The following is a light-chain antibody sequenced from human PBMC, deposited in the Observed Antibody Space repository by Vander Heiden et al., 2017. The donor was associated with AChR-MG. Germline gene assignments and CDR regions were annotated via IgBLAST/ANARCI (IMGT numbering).Light chain of an antibody. J-gene: IGKJ1*01. V-gene: IGKV3-15*01. CDR3: QQENNWPQT. CDR1: QSVSSN. CDR2: GAS. Sequence: EIVMTQSPATLSVSPGERVTLSCRAGQSVSSNVAWYQQKPGQAPRLLISGASTRATNIPVRFSGSGSGTEFTLTIGSLQSEDCGVYYCQQENNWPQTFGQRTKVEVK.